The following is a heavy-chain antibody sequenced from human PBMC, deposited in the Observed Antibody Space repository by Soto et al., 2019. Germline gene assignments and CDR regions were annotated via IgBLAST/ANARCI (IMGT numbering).Heavy chain of an antibody. CDR3: ARCGRQKDY. J-gene: IGHJ4*02. CDR1: GFTVSSNY. V-gene: IGHV3-66*01. D-gene: IGHD6-25*01. Sequence: EVQLVESGGGLVQPGGSLRLSCAASGFTVSSNYMSWVRQAPGKGLEWVSVIYSGGSTYYADSVKGRFTISRDNSKNTRYLQMNSRKAEDTAVFYWARCGRQKDYWGQETLVTVSS. CDR2: IYSGGST.